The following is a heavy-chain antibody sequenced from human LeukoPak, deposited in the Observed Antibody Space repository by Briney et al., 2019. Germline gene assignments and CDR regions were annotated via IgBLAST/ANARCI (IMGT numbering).Heavy chain of an antibody. CDR1: GFTFSDYP. CDR2: ISGSGANT. CDR3: ARDYGYSGYDFGFDY. Sequence: AGGSLRLSCSASGFTFSDYPMHWVRQAPGKRLEYVSAISGSGANTYYADSVEGRFTISRDNSKSTLYLHMINLTPEDTAVYYCARDYGYSGYDFGFDYWGQGTLVTVSS. V-gene: IGHV3-64D*06. D-gene: IGHD5-12*01. J-gene: IGHJ4*02.